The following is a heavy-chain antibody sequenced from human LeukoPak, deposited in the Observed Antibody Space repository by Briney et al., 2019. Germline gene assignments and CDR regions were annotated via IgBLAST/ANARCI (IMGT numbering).Heavy chain of an antibody. Sequence: PGGSLRLSCAASGFTFDDYAMHWVRQAPGKGLEWVSLISGDGGSTYYADSVKGRFTISRDNSKNSLYLQMNSLRTEDTALYYCAKGITWYYYGSGNYFDYWGQRTLVTVSS. D-gene: IGHD3-10*01. J-gene: IGHJ4*02. CDR3: AKGITWYYYGSGNYFDY. CDR1: GFTFDDYA. V-gene: IGHV3-43*02. CDR2: ISGDGGST.